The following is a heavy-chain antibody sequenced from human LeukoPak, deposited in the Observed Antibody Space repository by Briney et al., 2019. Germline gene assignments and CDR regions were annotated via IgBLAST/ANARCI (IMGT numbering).Heavy chain of an antibody. Sequence: PSETLSLTCTVSGGSISSGGYYWNWIRQNPGQGLEWIGYIYYSGYTYSNPSLASRVVISLDTPKNQFSLKLSSVTAADTAVYYCARDYKGLLEYSNWFDPWGQGTLVTVSS. CDR1: GGSISSGGYY. CDR2: IYYSGYT. CDR3: ARDYKGLLEYSNWFDP. D-gene: IGHD3-3*01. V-gene: IGHV4-31*03. J-gene: IGHJ5*02.